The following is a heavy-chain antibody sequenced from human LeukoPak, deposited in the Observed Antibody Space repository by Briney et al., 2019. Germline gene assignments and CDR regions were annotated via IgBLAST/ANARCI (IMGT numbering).Heavy chain of an antibody. J-gene: IGHJ4*02. CDR1: GFTFNSYW. CDR2: IKQDGSDK. V-gene: IGHV3-7*03. Sequence: PGGSLRLSCAASGFTFNSYWMTWVRQAPGKGLEWVADIKQDGSDKYCAGSVKGRFTISRDNAKNSLYLQMNSLRAEDTAVYFCARYNSAWKTDDYWGQGTLVTVSS. CDR3: ARYNSAWKTDDY. D-gene: IGHD6-19*01.